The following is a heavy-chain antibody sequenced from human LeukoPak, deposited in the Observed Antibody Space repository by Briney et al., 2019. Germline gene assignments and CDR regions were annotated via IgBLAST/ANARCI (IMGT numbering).Heavy chain of an antibody. Sequence: SETLSLTCTVSGYSISSGYYWGWIRQPPGKGLEWIGSIYHSGSTYYNPSLKSRVTISVDTSKNQFSLKLSSVTAADTAVYYCARHLWLLETSCFDYWGQGTLVTVSS. CDR3: ARHLWLLETSCFDY. CDR1: GYSISSGYY. V-gene: IGHV4-38-2*02. J-gene: IGHJ4*02. D-gene: IGHD6-19*01. CDR2: IYHSGST.